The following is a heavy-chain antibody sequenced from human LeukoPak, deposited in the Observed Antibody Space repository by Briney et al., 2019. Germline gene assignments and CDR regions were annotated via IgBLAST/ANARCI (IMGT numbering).Heavy chain of an antibody. CDR3: ARVGASYDGLIDY. CDR2: IIPIFGTA. J-gene: IGHJ4*02. Sequence: ASVKVSCKASGGTFSSYAISWVRQAPGQGLEWMGRIIPIFGTANYAQKFQGRVTITTDESTSTAYMELSSLRSDDTAVYYCARVGASYDGLIDYWGQGTRVTVSS. CDR1: GGTFSSYA. D-gene: IGHD1-26*01. V-gene: IGHV1-69*05.